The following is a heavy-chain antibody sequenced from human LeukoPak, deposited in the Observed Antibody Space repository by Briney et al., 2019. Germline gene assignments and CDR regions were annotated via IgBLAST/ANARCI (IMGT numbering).Heavy chain of an antibody. CDR1: GFTFSSYA. J-gene: IGHJ6*03. Sequence: GRSLRLSCAASGFTFSSYAMHWVRQAPGKGLEWVAVISYDGSNKYYADSVKGRFTISRDNSKNTPYLQMNSLRAEDTAVYYCARDPANSSSWSYYYYYYMDVWGKGTTVTVSS. D-gene: IGHD6-13*01. CDR2: ISYDGSNK. V-gene: IGHV3-30*04. CDR3: ARDPANSSSWSYYYYYYMDV.